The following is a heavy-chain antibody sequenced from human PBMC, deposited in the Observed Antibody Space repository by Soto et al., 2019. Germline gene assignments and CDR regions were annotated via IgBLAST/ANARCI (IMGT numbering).Heavy chain of an antibody. CDR1: GFTFSSYG. CDR3: ARDGNWRLDY. D-gene: IGHD1-1*01. CDR2: IWYDGSNK. J-gene: IGHJ4*02. V-gene: IGHV3-33*01. Sequence: GGSLRLSCAASGFTFSSYGMHWVRQAPGKGLEWVAVIWYDGSNKYYADSVKGRFTISRDNSKNQFSLHLNSVTPEDTAVYYCARDGNWRLDYWGQGALVTVSS.